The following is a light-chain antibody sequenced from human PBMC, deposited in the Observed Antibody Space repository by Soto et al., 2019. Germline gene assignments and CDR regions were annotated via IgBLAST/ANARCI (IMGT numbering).Light chain of an antibody. CDR3: AAWDDSLNGFV. V-gene: IGLV1-44*01. J-gene: IGLJ1*01. CDR2: NNN. CDR1: SSNIGSNT. Sequence: QSVLTQPPSASGTPGQRVTISCSGSSSNIGSNTVNWYQQLPGTAPKLLIYNNNQRPSGVPDRFSGSQSGTSASLAISGLLSEDEADYYCAAWDDSLNGFVFGTGTKLTVL.